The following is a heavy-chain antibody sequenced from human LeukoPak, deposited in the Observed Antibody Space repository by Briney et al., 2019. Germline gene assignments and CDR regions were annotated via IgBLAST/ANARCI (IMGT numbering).Heavy chain of an antibody. J-gene: IGHJ2*01. D-gene: IGHD4-17*01. CDR2: ISSSGSTI. V-gene: IGHV3-48*03. CDR1: GFTFSSYE. Sequence: PGGSLRLSCAASGFTFSSYEMNWVRQAPGKGLEWVSYISSSGSTIYYADSVKGRFTISRDNSKNTLYLQMNSLRAEDTAVYYCANELWTVTTFWWYFDLWGRGTLVTVSS. CDR3: ANELWTVTTFWWYFDL.